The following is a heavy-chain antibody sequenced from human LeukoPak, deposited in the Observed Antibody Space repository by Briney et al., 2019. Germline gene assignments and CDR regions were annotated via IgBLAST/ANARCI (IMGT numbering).Heavy chain of an antibody. D-gene: IGHD2-8*01. CDR3: ARRGKSPTMVLFDP. V-gene: IGHV4-59*08. J-gene: IGHJ5*02. CDR1: GGSVSTDY. Sequence: SETLSLTCTVSGGSVSTDYWSWIRQPPGKGLEWIAYIRYSGSTNYNPSLKSRATISVDTSKNQLSLKVTSVTAADTAVYYCARRGKSPTMVLFDPWGQGTLVTVSS. CDR2: IRYSGST.